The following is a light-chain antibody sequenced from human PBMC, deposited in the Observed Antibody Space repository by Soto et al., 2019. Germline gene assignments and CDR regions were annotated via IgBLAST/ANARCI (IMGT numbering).Light chain of an antibody. V-gene: IGKV1-5*03. Sequence: DIQMTQSPSTLSASVGDRVTITCRASQNLNNWLAWFQQKPGKAPTLLIYKASGLESGVPSSFSGSGSGTEFTLTISSLQPDDSSTYYCQQYNNYPWTFGQGTKVEIK. CDR2: KAS. J-gene: IGKJ1*01. CDR1: QNLNNW. CDR3: QQYNNYPWT.